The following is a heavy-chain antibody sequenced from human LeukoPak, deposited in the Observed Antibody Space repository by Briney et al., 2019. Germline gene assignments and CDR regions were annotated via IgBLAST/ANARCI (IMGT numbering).Heavy chain of an antibody. V-gene: IGHV3-74*01. Sequence: PGGSLRLSCVASGFTFSKHWMHWVRQAPGKGLVWVSRINSDGTDTTYADSVKGRFTISRDNAKNTLYLQMSSLRAEDTGAYYCVRGTMSWRGIDYWGRGTLVSVSS. CDR3: VRGTMSWRGIDY. D-gene: IGHD3-16*01. CDR1: GFTFSKHW. CDR2: INSDGTDT. J-gene: IGHJ4*02.